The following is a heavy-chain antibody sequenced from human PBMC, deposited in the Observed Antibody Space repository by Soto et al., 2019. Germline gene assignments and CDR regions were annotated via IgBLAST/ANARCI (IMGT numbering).Heavy chain of an antibody. CDR1: GFTFGDYA. CDR3: TRDSYYYGSGSPWADAFDI. J-gene: IGHJ3*02. Sequence: GGSLRLSCTASGFTFGDYAMSWFRQAPGKGLEWVGFIRSKAYGGTTEYAASVKGRFTISRDDSKSIAYLQMNSLKTEDTAVYYCTRDSYYYGSGSPWADAFDIWGQGTMVTVSS. CDR2: IRSKAYGGTT. D-gene: IGHD3-10*01. V-gene: IGHV3-49*03.